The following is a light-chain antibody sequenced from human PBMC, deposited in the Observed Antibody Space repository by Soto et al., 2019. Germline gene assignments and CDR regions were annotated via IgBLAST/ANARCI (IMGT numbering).Light chain of an antibody. CDR1: QSVLYSSNNKNY. CDR2: WAS. Sequence: DIVMTQSPDSLAVSLGERATINCKSSQSVLYSSNNKNYLAWYQQKPGQPPKLLISWASTRESGVPDRFSGSGSRTDFTLTISSLQAEDVAVYYCQQYYSTPLTFGGGTKVEI. V-gene: IGKV4-1*01. J-gene: IGKJ4*01. CDR3: QQYYSTPLT.